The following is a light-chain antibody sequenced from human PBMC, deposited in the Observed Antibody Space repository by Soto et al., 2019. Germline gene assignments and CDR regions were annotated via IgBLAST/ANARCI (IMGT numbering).Light chain of an antibody. J-gene: IGKJ5*01. V-gene: IGKV3D-15*02. CDR1: LSVSSN. Sequence: ETVMTQSPATLSVSPGERATLSCRASLSVSSNLAWYQQKPGRAPRLLIYDASTRATGIPDRFSGSGSGTDFTLTISSLEPEDFAVYYCQQYDNSPITFGQGTRLEIK. CDR3: QQYDNSPIT. CDR2: DAS.